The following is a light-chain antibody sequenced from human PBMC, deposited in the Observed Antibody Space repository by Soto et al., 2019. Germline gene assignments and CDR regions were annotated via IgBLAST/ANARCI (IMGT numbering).Light chain of an antibody. CDR2: GAS. Sequence: EIVLTQSPVTLSLSPGERATPSCRASQSVSSFLAWYQEKPGQAPRLLIYGASTRATGIPARFSGSGSGTEFTLTISSLQSEDFAVYYCQQYNNWPWTFGQGTKVDIK. V-gene: IGKV3-15*01. CDR3: QQYNNWPWT. CDR1: QSVSSF. J-gene: IGKJ1*01.